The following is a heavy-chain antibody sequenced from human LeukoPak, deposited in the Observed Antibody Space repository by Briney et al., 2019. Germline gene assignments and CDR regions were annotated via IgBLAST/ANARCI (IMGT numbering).Heavy chain of an antibody. CDR3: AKDQGGSFDY. Sequence: GGSLRLSCAASGFTFSSYGMSWVRQAPGKGLEWVSAISGSGGSIYYADSVKGRFTISRDNAKNSLYLQMNSLRAEDTAVYYCAKDQGGSFDYWGQGTLVTVSS. CDR2: ISGSGGSI. V-gene: IGHV3-23*01. D-gene: IGHD3-16*01. J-gene: IGHJ4*02. CDR1: GFTFSSYG.